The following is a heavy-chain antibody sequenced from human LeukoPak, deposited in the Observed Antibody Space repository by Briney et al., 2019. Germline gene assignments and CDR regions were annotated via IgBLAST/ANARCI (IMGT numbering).Heavy chain of an antibody. J-gene: IGHJ5*02. CDR3: ARDMDTIWFDP. Sequence: GGSLRLSCAASGFTFNSYWMHWVRQAPGKGLEWVSYISSSSSTIYYADSVKGRFTISRDNAKNSLYLQMNSLRAEDTAVYYCARDMDTIWFDPWGQGTLVTVSS. D-gene: IGHD5-24*01. CDR2: ISSSSSTI. V-gene: IGHV3-48*01. CDR1: GFTFNSYW.